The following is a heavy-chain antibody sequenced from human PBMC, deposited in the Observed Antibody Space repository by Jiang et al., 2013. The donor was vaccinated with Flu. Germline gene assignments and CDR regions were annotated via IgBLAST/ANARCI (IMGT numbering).Heavy chain of an antibody. V-gene: IGHV4-59*01. J-gene: IGHJ6*02. Sequence: GSGLVKPSETLSLTCTVSGGSISSYYWSWIRQPPGKGLEWIGYIYYSGSTNYNPSLKSRVTISVDTSKNQFSLKLSSVTAADTAVYYCAREAVQATVTTRIGMDVWGQGTTVTV. CDR2: IYYSGST. D-gene: IGHD4-11*01. CDR3: AREAVQATVTTRIGMDV. CDR1: GGSISSYY.